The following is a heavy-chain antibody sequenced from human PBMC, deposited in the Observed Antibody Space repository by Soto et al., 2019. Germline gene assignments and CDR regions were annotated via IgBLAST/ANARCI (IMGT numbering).Heavy chain of an antibody. CDR2: ISTYNGNT. D-gene: IGHD2-2*01. V-gene: IGHV1-18*01. J-gene: IGHJ5*02. CDR3: AREGYCISSGCPLDR. CDR1: GYSFTTYG. Sequence: QVQLVQSGAEVKKPGASVKVSCKPSGYSFTTYGITWVRQAPGQGLEWMGWISTYNGNTTYPQKLQGRVTMTTDTSTNTAYRELRSRRSDDTAGYYCAREGYCISSGCPLDRWGQGTLVTASS.